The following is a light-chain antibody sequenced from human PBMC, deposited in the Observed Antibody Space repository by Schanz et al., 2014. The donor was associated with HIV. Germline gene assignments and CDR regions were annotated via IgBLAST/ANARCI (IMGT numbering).Light chain of an antibody. J-gene: IGLJ2*01. CDR1: YNDIGAYTY. V-gene: IGLV2-14*03. CDR3: TSFAGSSNLV. Sequence: QSVLTQPASVSGSPGQSITISCTGTYNDIGAYTYVSWYQQHPGKAPKLMIYAVSVRPSGVSNRFSGSKSGNTASLTISGLQAEDEADYYCTSFAGSSNLVFGGGTKLTVL. CDR2: AVS.